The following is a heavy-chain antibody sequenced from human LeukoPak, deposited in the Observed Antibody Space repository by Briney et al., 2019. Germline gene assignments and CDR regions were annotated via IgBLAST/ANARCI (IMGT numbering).Heavy chain of an antibody. CDR2: IRYDGNDH. CDR3: ARWGIVGHDAFDL. D-gene: IGHD1-26*01. J-gene: IGHJ3*01. V-gene: IGHV3-33*01. Sequence: GRSLRHSCAGSGFTFSRYGMHWVRQAPGKGLEWVALIRYDGNDHWYGDSAKGRFTISRDNSKDTVYLQMDSLRDEDTAVYYCARWGIVGHDAFDLWGQGTMVTVSS. CDR1: GFTFSRYG.